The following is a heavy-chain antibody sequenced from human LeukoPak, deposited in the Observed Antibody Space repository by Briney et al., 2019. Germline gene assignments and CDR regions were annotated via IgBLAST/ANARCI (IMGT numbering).Heavy chain of an antibody. Sequence: GGSLRLSCAASGFTFSSYGMHWVRQAPGKGLEWVAVIWYDGGNKYYADSVKGRFTISRDNSKNTLYLQMNSLIAEDTAVYYCAKDLGSGWYDGGAFDIWGQGTMVTVSS. CDR3: AKDLGSGWYDGGAFDI. D-gene: IGHD6-19*01. CDR2: IWYDGGNK. V-gene: IGHV3-33*06. J-gene: IGHJ3*02. CDR1: GFTFSSYG.